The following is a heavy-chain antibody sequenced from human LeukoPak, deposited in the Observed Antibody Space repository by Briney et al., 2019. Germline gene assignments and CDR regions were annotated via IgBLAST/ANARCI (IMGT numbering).Heavy chain of an antibody. D-gene: IGHD4-17*01. Sequence: SETLSLTCTVSGGSISSGGYYWSWIRQHPGKGLEWIGYIYYSGSTYYNPSLKSRVTISVDRSKNQFSLKLSSVTAADTAVYYCARGTPTTAFDYWGQGTLVTVSS. CDR2: IYYSGST. J-gene: IGHJ4*02. CDR1: GGSISSGGYY. CDR3: ARGTPTTAFDY. V-gene: IGHV4-31*03.